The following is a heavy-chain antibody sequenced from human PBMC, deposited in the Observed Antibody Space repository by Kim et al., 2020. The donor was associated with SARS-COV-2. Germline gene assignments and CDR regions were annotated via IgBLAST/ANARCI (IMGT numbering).Heavy chain of an antibody. CDR3: AKEPYYDFWSGYYFDY. J-gene: IGHJ4*02. V-gene: IGHV3-23*01. Sequence: GKGRCTISRDNSKNTLYLQMTSLRAEDTAVYYCAKEPYYDFWSGYYFDYWGQGTLVTVSS. D-gene: IGHD3-3*01.